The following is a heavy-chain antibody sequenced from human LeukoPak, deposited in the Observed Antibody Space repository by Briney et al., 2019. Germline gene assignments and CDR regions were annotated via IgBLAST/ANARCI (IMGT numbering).Heavy chain of an antibody. D-gene: IGHD3-22*01. CDR2: ISDSGGRT. J-gene: IGHJ4*02. CDR1: GITLSNYG. CDR3: AKRGFVIRVILVGFHKEAYYFDS. V-gene: IGHV3-23*01. Sequence: GGSLRLSCAVSGITLSNYGMSWVRQAPGKGLEWVAGISDSGGRTNYADFVKGRFTISRDNPKNTIYLQMNSLGAEDTAVYFCAKRGFVIRVILVGFHKEAYYFDSWGQGALVTVSS.